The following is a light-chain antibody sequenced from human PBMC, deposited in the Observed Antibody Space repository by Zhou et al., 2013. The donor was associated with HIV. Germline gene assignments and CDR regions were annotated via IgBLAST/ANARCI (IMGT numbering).Light chain of an antibody. CDR2: GAS. Sequence: DVQMTQSPSSVSASLGDRVIITCRASQDITNYVAWFQQKPGEAPKSLIYGASDLQSDVPSKFSGSGSGTHFTLTISSLEPEDFATYYCQQYDSYPYTFGRGYQARD. J-gene: IGKJ2*01. CDR3: QQYDSYPYT. V-gene: IGKV1-16*02. CDR1: QDITNY.